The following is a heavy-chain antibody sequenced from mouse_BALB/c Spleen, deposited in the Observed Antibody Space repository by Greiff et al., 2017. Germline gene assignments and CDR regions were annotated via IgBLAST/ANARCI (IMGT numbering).Heavy chain of an antibody. D-gene: IGHD2-1*01. CDR1: GYTFTSYW. CDR3: TTYGNYDLYYFDY. V-gene: IGHV1-5*01. CDR2: IYPGNSDT. J-gene: IGHJ2*01. Sequence: VQLQQSGTVLARPGASVKMSCKASGYTFTSYWMHWVKQRPGQGLEWIGAIYPGNSDTSYNQKFKGKAKLTAVTSTSTAYMELSSLTNEDSAVYYCTTYGNYDLYYFDYWGQGTTLTVSS.